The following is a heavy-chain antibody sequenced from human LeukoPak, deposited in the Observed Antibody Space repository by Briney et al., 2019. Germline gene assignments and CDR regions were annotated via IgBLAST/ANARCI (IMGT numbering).Heavy chain of an antibody. J-gene: IGHJ4*02. Sequence: ASVKVSCKASGYTFTGYYMHWVRQAPGQGLEWMGWINPNSGGTNYAQKFQGRVTMTRDTSISTAYMELSRLRSDDTAVYYCARDFVGDSSSGYWGQGTLVTVSS. CDR2: INPNSGGT. V-gene: IGHV1-2*02. CDR3: ARDFVGDSSSGY. CDR1: GYTFTGYY. D-gene: IGHD6-6*01.